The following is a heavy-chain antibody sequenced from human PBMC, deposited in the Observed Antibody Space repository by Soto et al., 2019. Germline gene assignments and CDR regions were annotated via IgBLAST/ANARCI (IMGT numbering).Heavy chain of an antibody. D-gene: IGHD3-22*01. Sequence: HPGGSLRLSCAASGLSLRRYAMSWVRQAPGKGLEWVSGIGDLGGSTDYADSVKGRFTISRDNSKNTLYLQMNSLRAEDTALYFCARDLNKDYHDSSAFWAYWGQGTLVTVSS. CDR3: ARDLNKDYHDSSAFWAY. CDR1: GLSLRRYA. CDR2: IGDLGGST. V-gene: IGHV3-23*01. J-gene: IGHJ4*02.